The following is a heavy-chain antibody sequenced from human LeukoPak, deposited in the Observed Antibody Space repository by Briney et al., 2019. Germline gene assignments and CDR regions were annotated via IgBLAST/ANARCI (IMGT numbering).Heavy chain of an antibody. CDR1: GFTFSSYG. Sequence: PGGSLRLSCAASGFTFSSYGMNWVRQAPGKGLEWVSSISSSGTYIYFADSVKGRFTISRDNSKNTLYLQMNSLRAEDTAVYYCAKELFYGSGSYDYYYYMDVWGKGTTVTVSS. CDR2: ISSSGTYI. CDR3: AKELFYGSGSYDYYYYMDV. V-gene: IGHV3-21*04. J-gene: IGHJ6*03. D-gene: IGHD3-10*01.